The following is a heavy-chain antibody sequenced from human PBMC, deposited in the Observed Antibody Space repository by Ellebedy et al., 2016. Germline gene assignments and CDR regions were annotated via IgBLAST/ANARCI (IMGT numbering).Heavy chain of an antibody. CDR3: ARASGEDDSDYFDY. CDR2: INWNGGST. D-gene: IGHD3-10*01. CDR1: GFTFDDHA. V-gene: IGHV3-20*01. J-gene: IGHJ4*02. Sequence: GGSLRLSCAASGFTFDDHAMHWVRQAPGKGLEWVSGINWNGGSTGYADSVKGRFTISRDNAKNSLYLQMNSLRAEDTALYHCARASGEDDSDYFDYWGQGTLVTVSS.